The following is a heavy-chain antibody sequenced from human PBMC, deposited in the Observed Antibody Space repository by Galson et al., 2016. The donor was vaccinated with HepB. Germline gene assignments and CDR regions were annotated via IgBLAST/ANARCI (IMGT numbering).Heavy chain of an antibody. D-gene: IGHD3-10*01. Sequence: SLRLSCAASGFTFSNYATAWVRLPPGKGLEWVSTIRGGGDATYYADSVKGRFTISRDNSKNTLYLQMNSLRAEDTAVYYCARDWRGSGNYNPYYYYGMDVWGQGTTVTVSS. CDR1: GFTFSNYA. V-gene: IGHV3-23*01. CDR2: IRGGGDAT. CDR3: ARDWRGSGNYNPYYYYGMDV. J-gene: IGHJ6*02.